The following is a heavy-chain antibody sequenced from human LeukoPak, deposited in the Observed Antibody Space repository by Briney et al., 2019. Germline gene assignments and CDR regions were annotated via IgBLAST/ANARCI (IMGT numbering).Heavy chain of an antibody. D-gene: IGHD6-13*01. CDR3: ARDLAAGPGPYYYYYGMDG. Sequence: GAAVKLSCKASGYTFTSYGISWVRQPPGQGLEWMGWISAYNGNTNYAQKLQGRVTMTTDTSTSTAYMELRSLRSDDTAVYYCARDLAAGPGPYYYYYGMDGWGQGITVSVSS. J-gene: IGHJ6*01. V-gene: IGHV1-18*01. CDR1: GYTFTSYG. CDR2: ISAYNGNT.